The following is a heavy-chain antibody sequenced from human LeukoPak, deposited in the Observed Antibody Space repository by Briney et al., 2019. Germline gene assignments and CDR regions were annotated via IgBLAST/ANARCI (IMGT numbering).Heavy chain of an antibody. Sequence: GGSLRLSCAASGFTFSSYSMNWVRQAPGKGVEFLSYISIISSALSYADSLKGRFTISIDNAKNSLYLQINSLRDEDTAVYYCVRDYLWAFDYWGQGTLVTVSS. D-gene: IGHD3-10*01. V-gene: IGHV3-48*02. J-gene: IGHJ4*02. CDR2: ISIISSAL. CDR1: GFTFSSYS. CDR3: VRDYLWAFDY.